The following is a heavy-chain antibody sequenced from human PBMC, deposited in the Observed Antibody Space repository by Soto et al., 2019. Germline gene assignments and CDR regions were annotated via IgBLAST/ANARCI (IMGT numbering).Heavy chain of an antibody. J-gene: IGHJ6*02. Sequence: GESLKISCQGSGYSFADSWIGWVRQVPGRGLEWVGIIYPGYSDIRYRPSFQGRVTISADKSVNTARNSVSLQMDSLRDEDAAVYYCARIKLVEWFFINVDVYDMDVWGQGTPVTVSS. CDR3: ARIKLVEWFFINVDVYDMDV. D-gene: IGHD3-3*01. CDR1: GYSFADSW. CDR2: IYPGYSDI. V-gene: IGHV5-51*01.